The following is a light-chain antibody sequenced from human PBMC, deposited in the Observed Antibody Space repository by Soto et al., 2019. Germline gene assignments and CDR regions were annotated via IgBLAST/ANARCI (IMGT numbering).Light chain of an antibody. CDR1: QSVSSSY. Sequence: EIVLTQSPATLSLSPGERATLSCGAIQSVSSSYLAWYQQKPGQAPRLLIYGASSRATGIPDRFSGSGSGTDFTLTISRLEPEDFAVYYCQQYNNWPPITFGQGTRLEIK. CDR2: GAS. CDR3: QQYNNWPPIT. J-gene: IGKJ5*01. V-gene: IGKV3-20*01.